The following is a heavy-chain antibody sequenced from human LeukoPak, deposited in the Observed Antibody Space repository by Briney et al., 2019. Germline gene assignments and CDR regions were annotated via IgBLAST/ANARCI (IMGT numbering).Heavy chain of an antibody. CDR1: GYTFTTSG. J-gene: IGHJ6*02. V-gene: IGHV1-18*01. D-gene: IGHD6-13*01. Sequence: AASVRVSCKASGYTFTTSGTSWVRQAPGQGLEWMGWISGYNGNTDYAQKLQGRVTMTTDTSTSTAYMELRSLRSDDTAGYYCARAGSSRHYYYYYGMDAWGQGTTVTVSS. CDR3: ARAGSSRHYYYYYGMDA. CDR2: ISGYNGNT.